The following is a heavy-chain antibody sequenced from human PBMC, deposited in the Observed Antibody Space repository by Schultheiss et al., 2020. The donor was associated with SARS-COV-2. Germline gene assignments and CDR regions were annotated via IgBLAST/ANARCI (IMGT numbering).Heavy chain of an antibody. CDR1: GFTFSDYY. CDR2: IYYSGST. D-gene: IGHD2-2*01. CDR3: ARTYCSSTSCLYGYYYYYMDV. Sequence: ESLKISCAASGFTFSDYYMSWIRQAPGKGLEWIGSIYYSGSTYYNPSLKSRVTISVDTSKNQFSLKLSSVTAADTAVYYCARTYCSSTSCLYGYYYYYMDVWGKGTTVTVSS. J-gene: IGHJ6*03. V-gene: IGHV4-38-2*01.